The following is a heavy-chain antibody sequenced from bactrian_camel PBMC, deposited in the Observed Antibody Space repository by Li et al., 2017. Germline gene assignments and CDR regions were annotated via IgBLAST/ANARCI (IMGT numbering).Heavy chain of an antibody. J-gene: IGHJ4*01. CDR2: VDTDGLT. V-gene: IGHV3S53*01. Sequence: HVQLVESGGGLVQTGSSLRLSCVASEITYRPNCMAWYRQASGKEREGVAAVDTDGLTRYAEVVKGRFTIAQDNAKNSVYLLMDSLKPEDTAMYYCATDWRTSNCYWGQGTQVTVS. CDR1: EITYRPNC. CDR3: ATDWRTSNCY. D-gene: IGHD1*01.